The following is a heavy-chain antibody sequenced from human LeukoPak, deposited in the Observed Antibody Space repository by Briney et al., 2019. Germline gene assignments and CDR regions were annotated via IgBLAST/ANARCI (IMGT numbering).Heavy chain of an antibody. CDR3: AITLRLTLRGLDY. J-gene: IGHJ4*02. Sequence: GRSLRLSCAASGFTFSSYAISWVRQAPGQGLEWMGGIIPIFGTANYAQKFQGRVTITTDESTSTAYMELSSLRSEDTAVYYCAITLRLTLRGLDYWGQGTLVTVSS. D-gene: IGHD3-3*01. CDR2: IIPIFGTA. CDR1: GFTFSSYA. V-gene: IGHV1-69*05.